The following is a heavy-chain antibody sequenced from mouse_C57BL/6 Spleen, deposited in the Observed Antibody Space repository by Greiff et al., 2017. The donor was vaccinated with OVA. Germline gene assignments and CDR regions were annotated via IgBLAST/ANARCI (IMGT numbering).Heavy chain of an antibody. V-gene: IGHV5-17*01. J-gene: IGHJ1*03. CDR2: NSSGSSTI. CDR3: ARDDYAPWWYFDV. CDR1: GFTFSDYG. Sequence: DVKLVESGGGLVKPGGSLKLSCAASGFTFSDYGMHWVRQAPEKGLEWVAYNSSGSSTIYYADTVKGRFTISRDNAKNTLFLQMTSLRSEDTAMYYCARDDYAPWWYFDVWGTGTTVTVSS. D-gene: IGHD2-4*01.